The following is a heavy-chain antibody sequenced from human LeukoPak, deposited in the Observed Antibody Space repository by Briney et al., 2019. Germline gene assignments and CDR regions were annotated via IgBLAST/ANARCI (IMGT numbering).Heavy chain of an antibody. CDR3: ARRASTERGHSYGLDY. D-gene: IGHD5-18*01. J-gene: IGHJ4*02. CDR2: IRFDGTTK. CDR1: GFIFKNYG. V-gene: IGHV3-30*02. Sequence: PGGSLRLSCAASGFIFKNYGMHWVRQAPGKGLEWVAYIRFDGTTKDYADSVKGRFVISRDNSKNTLYLQMNSLRAEDTAVYYCARRASTERGHSYGLDYWGQGTLVTVST.